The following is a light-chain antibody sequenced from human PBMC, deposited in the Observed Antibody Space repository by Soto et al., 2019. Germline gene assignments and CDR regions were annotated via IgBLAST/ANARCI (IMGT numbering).Light chain of an antibody. V-gene: IGKV3-20*01. CDR2: GAS. CDR3: QQYDGSPRIT. J-gene: IGKJ5*01. CDR1: QSVSSSY. Sequence: EIVLTQSPGTLSLSPGERATLSCRASQSVSSSYLAWYQQKPGQAPRLLIYGASSRATGIPDRFSGSGSGTDFTLTISRLEAEDGAVYYCQQYDGSPRITFGQGTRLEIK.